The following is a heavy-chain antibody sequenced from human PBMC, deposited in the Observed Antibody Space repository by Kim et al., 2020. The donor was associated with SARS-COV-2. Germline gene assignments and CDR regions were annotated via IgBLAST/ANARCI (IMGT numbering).Heavy chain of an antibody. V-gene: IGHV4-59*01. CDR2: IYYSGST. D-gene: IGHD4-17*01. J-gene: IGHJ6*02. CDR3: ARDPHGPYGMDV. Sequence: SETLSLTCTVSGGSISSYYWSWIRQPPGKGLEWIGYIYYSGSTNYNPSLKSRVTISVDTSKNQFSLKLSSVTAADTAVYYCARDPHGPYGMDVWGQGTTVTVSS. CDR1: GGSISSYY.